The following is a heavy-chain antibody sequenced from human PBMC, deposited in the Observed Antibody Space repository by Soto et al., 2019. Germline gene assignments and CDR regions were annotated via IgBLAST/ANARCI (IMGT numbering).Heavy chain of an antibody. CDR2: ISAHNGNT. J-gene: IGHJ4*02. Sequence: QVHLVQSGAEVKKPGASVKVSCKGSGYAFTTYGITWVRQAPGQGLEWMGWISAHNGNTNYAQKLQGRVTVTRDTSTSSAYMELRSLRSDDTAVYYCARGRYWDYWGQGALVTVSS. CDR3: ARGRYWDY. CDR1: GYAFTTYG. V-gene: IGHV1-18*01. D-gene: IGHD2-8*02.